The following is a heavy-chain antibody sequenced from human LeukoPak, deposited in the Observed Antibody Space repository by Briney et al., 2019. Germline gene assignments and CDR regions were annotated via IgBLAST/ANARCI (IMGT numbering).Heavy chain of an antibody. CDR1: GYTFTSYY. Sequence: GASVKVSCKASGYTFTSYYMHWVRQAPGQGLEWMGIINPSGGSTSYAQKFQGRVTMTRDMSTSTVYMELSSLRSEDTAVYYCAREASCSGGSCYSYYYYYYMDVWGKGTTVTVSS. J-gene: IGHJ6*03. V-gene: IGHV1-46*01. CDR3: AREASCSGGSCYSYYYYYYMDV. D-gene: IGHD2-15*01. CDR2: INPSGGST.